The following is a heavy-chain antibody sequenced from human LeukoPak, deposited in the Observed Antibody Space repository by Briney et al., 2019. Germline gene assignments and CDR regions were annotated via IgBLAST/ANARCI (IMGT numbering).Heavy chain of an antibody. Sequence: GGSLRLSCAASGFTFYDYRMNWVRQAPGKGLEWVSYISSDTRTTNYADSVKGRFTISRDNARNSLYLQMNSLRAEDTAVYYCARSKDGYNLFDGWGQGTLVTVSS. CDR1: GFTFYDYR. V-gene: IGHV3-48*04. D-gene: IGHD5-24*01. J-gene: IGHJ4*02. CDR3: ARSKDGYNLFDG. CDR2: ISSDTRTT.